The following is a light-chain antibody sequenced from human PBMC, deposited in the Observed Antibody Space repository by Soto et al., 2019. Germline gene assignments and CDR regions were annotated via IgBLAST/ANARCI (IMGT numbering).Light chain of an antibody. CDR1: SGDVGGYNY. V-gene: IGLV2-14*01. J-gene: IGLJ1*01. CDR2: EVS. CDR3: SSYTSSSTLV. Sequence: QSVLTQPSSLSVSPGQAITIAFTGTSGDVGGYNYVSWYQQHPGKAPKLMIYEVSNRPSGVSNRFSGSKSGNTASLTISGLQAEDEADYYCSSYTSSSTLVFGTGTKVTVL.